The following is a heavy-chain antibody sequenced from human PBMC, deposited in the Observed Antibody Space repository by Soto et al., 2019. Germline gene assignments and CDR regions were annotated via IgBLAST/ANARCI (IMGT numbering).Heavy chain of an antibody. CDR1: GFTFSSYA. CDR3: AKAAGSDYYPVDY. CDR2: ISVSGGST. Sequence: EVQLLESGGGLVQPGGSLRLSCAASGFTFSSYAMSWFRQAQGKGLEWVSSISVSGGSTYYADSVKGRFTISRDNSKSTLFLHMISLRAEDTAVYYSAKAAGSDYYPVDYWGQGTLVTVSS. V-gene: IGHV3-23*01. J-gene: IGHJ4*02. D-gene: IGHD3-22*01.